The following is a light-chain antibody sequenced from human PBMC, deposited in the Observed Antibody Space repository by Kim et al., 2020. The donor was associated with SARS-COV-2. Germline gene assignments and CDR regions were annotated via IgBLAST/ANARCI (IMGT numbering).Light chain of an antibody. CDR1: FSNGGRNT. CDR2: GYN. V-gene: IGLV1-44*01. J-gene: IGLJ2*01. Sequence: GQRFTISCSGSFSNGGRNTVNWWQQFPGTAPKLLIFGYNQRPSGVPARFSGSKSGTSASLAISGLQSEDEADYYCAAWDDNLNGVGFGGGTQLTVL. CDR3: AAWDDNLNGVG.